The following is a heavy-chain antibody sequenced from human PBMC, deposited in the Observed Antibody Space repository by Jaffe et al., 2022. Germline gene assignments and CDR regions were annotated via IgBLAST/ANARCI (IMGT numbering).Heavy chain of an antibody. CDR2: IYTSGST. Sequence: QVQLQESGPGLVKPSQTLSLTCTVSGGSISSGSYYWSWIRQPAGKGLEWIGRIYTSGSTNYNPSLKSRVIISVDTSKNQFSLRLSFVTAADTAVYYCARARQNIPAAGDPSAFDIWGQGTMVTVSS. CDR1: GGSISSGSYY. V-gene: IGHV4-61*02. D-gene: IGHD6-13*01. CDR3: ARARQNIPAAGDPSAFDI. J-gene: IGHJ3*02.